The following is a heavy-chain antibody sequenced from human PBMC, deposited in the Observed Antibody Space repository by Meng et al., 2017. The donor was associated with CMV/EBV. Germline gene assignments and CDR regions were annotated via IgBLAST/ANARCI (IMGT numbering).Heavy chain of an antibody. V-gene: IGHV1-46*01. CDR2: INPSGGST. CDR1: GDTFTSYK. CDR3: ARESGSVGDY. D-gene: IGHD1-26*01. J-gene: IGHJ4*02. Sequence: VRLVPPGTKLKQAWSSMQVAWKASGDTFTSYKMHGVRQAPGQGLEWMGIINPSGGSTSYAQKCQGRVTMTRDTSTSTVYMELSSLRSEDTAVYYCARESGSVGDYWGQGTLVTVSS.